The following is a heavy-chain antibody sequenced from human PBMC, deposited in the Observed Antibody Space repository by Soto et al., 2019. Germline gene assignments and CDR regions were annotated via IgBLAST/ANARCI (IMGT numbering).Heavy chain of an antibody. Sequence: GGSLRLSCVAPGVTFRDYGMHWGRQAPGKGLEWVAVISYDGKQTYYADSVKGRFTISKDKSKRTLFLQMNSLRVDYTAVYYCARDGWGSNWYFDLWGRGTLVTVSS. J-gene: IGHJ2*01. CDR1: GVTFRDYG. CDR3: ARDGWGSNWYFDL. V-gene: IGHV3-30*03. D-gene: IGHD3-16*01. CDR2: ISYDGKQT.